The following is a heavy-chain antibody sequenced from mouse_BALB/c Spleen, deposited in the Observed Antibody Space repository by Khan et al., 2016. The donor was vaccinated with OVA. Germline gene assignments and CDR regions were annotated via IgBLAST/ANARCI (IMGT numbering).Heavy chain of an antibody. Sequence: VQLKESGPGLVAPSQSLSITCTVSGFSLTSYGVHWVRQPPGKGLEWLGIIWAGGSTNHNSALMSRLSISKDNSKSQAFVKMISLQTDDTAMYYCARDHGNTYEYFDYWGQGTTLTVSS. D-gene: IGHD1-1*01. CDR3: ARDHGNTYEYFDY. V-gene: IGHV2-9*02. CDR1: GFSLTSYG. J-gene: IGHJ2*01. CDR2: IWAGGST.